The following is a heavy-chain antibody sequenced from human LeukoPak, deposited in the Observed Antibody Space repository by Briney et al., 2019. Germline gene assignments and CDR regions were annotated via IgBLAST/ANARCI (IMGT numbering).Heavy chain of an antibody. CDR2: INHSGST. CDR3: ARGRLVIAASRFDP. CDR1: GGSFSGYY. Sequence: SETLSLTCAVYGGSFSGYYWSWIRQPPGKGLEWIGEINHSGSTNYNPSLKSRVTISVDTSKNQFSLKLSSVTAADTAVYYCARGRLVIAASRFDPWGRGTLVTVSS. D-gene: IGHD6-13*01. J-gene: IGHJ5*02. V-gene: IGHV4-34*01.